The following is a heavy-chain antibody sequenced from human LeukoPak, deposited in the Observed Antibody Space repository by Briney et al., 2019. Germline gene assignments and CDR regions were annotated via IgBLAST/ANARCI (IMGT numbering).Heavy chain of an antibody. CDR3: ASPPYPAYYDSSGYYGGRAFDI. D-gene: IGHD3-22*01. CDR2: IYYSGST. Sequence: SETLSLTCTVSGGSISSGGYYWGWIRQPPGKGLEWIGSIYYSGSTYYNPSLKSRVTISVDTSKNQFSLKLSSVTAADTAVYYCASPPYPAYYDSSGYYGGRAFDIWGQGTMVTVSS. CDR1: GGSISSGGYY. J-gene: IGHJ3*02. V-gene: IGHV4-39*01.